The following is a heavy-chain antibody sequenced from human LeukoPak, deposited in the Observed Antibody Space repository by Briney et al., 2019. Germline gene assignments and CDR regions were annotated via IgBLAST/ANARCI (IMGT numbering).Heavy chain of an antibody. CDR1: GGSISSGDYY. CDR3: ARGTGYSYGRPFDY. D-gene: IGHD5-18*01. V-gene: IGHV4-30-4*01. CDR2: IYYSGST. J-gene: IGHJ4*02. Sequence: SQTLSLTCTVSGGSISSGDYYWSWIRQPPGKGLEWIGYIYYSGSTYYNPSLKSRVTISVDTSKNQFSLKLSSVTAADTAVYYCARGTGYSYGRPFDYWGQGTLVTVSS.